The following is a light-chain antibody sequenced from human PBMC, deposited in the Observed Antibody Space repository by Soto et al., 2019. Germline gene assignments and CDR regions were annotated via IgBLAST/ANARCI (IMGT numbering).Light chain of an antibody. CDR1: SRDVGTYNR. J-gene: IGLJ2*01. CDR3: SSYTSGSVV. V-gene: IGLV2-18*02. CDR2: EVN. Sequence: QSVLTQPPSVSGSPGQSVTISCTGTSRDVGTYNRVSWYQQPPGTAPKVMIYEVNNRPSGVPDRFSGSKSGNTASLTISGLQAEDEADYYCSSYTSGSVVFGGGTKLTVL.